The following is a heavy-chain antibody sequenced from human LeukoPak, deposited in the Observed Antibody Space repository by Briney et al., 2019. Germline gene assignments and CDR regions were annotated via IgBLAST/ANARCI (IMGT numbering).Heavy chain of an antibody. CDR1: AFTFSSYA. CDR2: ISGSGGST. Sequence: GGSLRLSCAASAFTFSSYAMSWVRQAPGKGLEWVSAISGSGGSTYYADSVKGLLTISRDNSKNTLYLQMNSLRVEDTAVYYCAKDAHSGSYFDYWGQGILVTVSS. D-gene: IGHD1-26*01. CDR3: AKDAHSGSYFDY. J-gene: IGHJ4*01. V-gene: IGHV3-23*01.